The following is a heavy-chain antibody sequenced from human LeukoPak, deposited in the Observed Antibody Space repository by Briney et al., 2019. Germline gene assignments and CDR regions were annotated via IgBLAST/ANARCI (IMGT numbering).Heavy chain of an antibody. CDR3: ARSAVGTSCCTAVDY. V-gene: IGHV3-43*02. CDR2: ISGDGGST. J-gene: IGHJ4*02. CDR1: GFTFDDYA. D-gene: IGHD1-26*01. Sequence: PGGSLRLSCAASGFTFDDYAMHWVRQAPGKGLEWVSLISGDGGSTYYEDSVKGRFTISRDNSKNSLYLQMNSLRAEDTAEYYCARSAVGTSCCTAVDYWGQGTLVTVSS.